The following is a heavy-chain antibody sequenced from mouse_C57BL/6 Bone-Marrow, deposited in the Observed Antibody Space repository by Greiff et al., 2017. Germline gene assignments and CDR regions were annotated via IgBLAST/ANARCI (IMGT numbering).Heavy chain of an antibody. CDR1: GYTFTSYW. Sequence: VQLQQPGAELVRPGTSVKLSCKASGYTFTSYWMHWVKQRPGQGLEWIGVIDTSDSYTNYNQKFKGQATLTVDTSSSPAYMQLSSRPSEDSAVYYCARWEYDYDGAWFAYWGQGTLVTVSA. V-gene: IGHV1-59*01. D-gene: IGHD2-4*01. CDR3: ARWEYDYDGAWFAY. J-gene: IGHJ3*01. CDR2: IDTSDSYT.